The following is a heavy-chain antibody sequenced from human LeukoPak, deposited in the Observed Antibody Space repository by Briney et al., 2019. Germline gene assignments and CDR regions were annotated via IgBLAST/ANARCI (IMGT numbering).Heavy chain of an antibody. J-gene: IGHJ4*02. CDR2: INWNGGST. CDR1: GFTFGDYG. CDR3: ARRRELSKYYFDY. D-gene: IGHD1-26*01. Sequence: GGSLRLSCAASGFTFGDYGMSWVRQAPGKGLEWVSGINWNGGSTGYADSVKGRFTISRDNAKNSLYLQMNSLRAEDTALYHCARRRELSKYYFDYWGQGTLVTVSS. V-gene: IGHV3-20*01.